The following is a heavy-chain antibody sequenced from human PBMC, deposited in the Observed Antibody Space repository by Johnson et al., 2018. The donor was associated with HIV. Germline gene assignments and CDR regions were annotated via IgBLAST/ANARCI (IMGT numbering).Heavy chain of an antibody. CDR1: GPSSCSYG. V-gene: IGHV3-33*01. D-gene: IGHD6-6*01. CDR2: IWYDGSNK. CDR3: ARESELLSSSDAFDI. J-gene: IGHJ3*02. Sequence: GPSSCSYGMHWVRQAPGKGLEWVAVIWYDGSNKYYVDSVKGRFTISRDNSKNTLYLQMNSLRAEDTAVYYCARESELLSSSDAFDIWGQGTLVTVSS.